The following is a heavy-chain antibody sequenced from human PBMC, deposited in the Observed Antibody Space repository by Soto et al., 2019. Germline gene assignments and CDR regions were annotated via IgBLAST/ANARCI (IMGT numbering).Heavy chain of an antibody. CDR2: ISYDGSNK. J-gene: IGHJ6*02. CDR1: GFTFSSYA. V-gene: IGHV3-30-3*01. D-gene: IGHD3-16*01. CDR3: ARDQELTWGWNYGMDV. Sequence: GGSLRLSCAASGFTFSSYAMHWVRQAPGKGLEWVAVISYDGSNKYYADSVKGRFTISRDNSKNTLYLQMNSLRAEDTAVYYCARDQELTWGWNYGMDVWGQGTTVTVSS.